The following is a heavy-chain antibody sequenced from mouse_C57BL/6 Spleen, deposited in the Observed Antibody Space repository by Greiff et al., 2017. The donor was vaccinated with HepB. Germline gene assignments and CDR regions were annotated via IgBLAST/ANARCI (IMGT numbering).Heavy chain of an antibody. V-gene: IGHV1-82*01. CDR1: GYAFSSSW. Sequence: VKLQESGPELVKPGASVKISCKASGYAFSSSWMNWVKQRPGKGLEWIGRIYPGDGDTNYNGKFKGKATLTADKSSSTAYMQLSSLTSEDSAVYFCARGGSSGWCAYWGQGTRVTVSA. D-gene: IGHD3-2*02. CDR2: IYPGDGDT. CDR3: ARGGSSGWCAY. J-gene: IGHJ3*01.